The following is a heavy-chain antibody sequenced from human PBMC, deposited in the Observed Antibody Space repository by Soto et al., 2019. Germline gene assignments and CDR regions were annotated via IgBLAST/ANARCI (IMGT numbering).Heavy chain of an antibody. V-gene: IGHV3-48*02. Sequence: EVQLVESGGGLVQPGGSLRLSCAASGFTFSSYSMNWVRQAPGKGLEWVSYISSSSSTIYYAASVKGRFTISRDNAKNSLYLQMNSLRDEDTAVYYCARVGYDILTGDFDYWGQGTLVTVSS. J-gene: IGHJ4*02. CDR3: ARVGYDILTGDFDY. CDR1: GFTFSSYS. CDR2: ISSSSSTI. D-gene: IGHD3-9*01.